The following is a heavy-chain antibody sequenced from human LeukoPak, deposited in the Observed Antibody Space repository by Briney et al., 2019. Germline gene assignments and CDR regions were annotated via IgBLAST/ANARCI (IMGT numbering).Heavy chain of an antibody. J-gene: IGHJ4*02. CDR3: ARDLAGYSSGWTSI. CDR1: GYIFAGYY. V-gene: IGHV1-2*02. Sequence: ASVKVSCKASGYIFAGYYIHWVRQAPGQGLEWMGWINPNSGGTNYAQKFQGRVTMTRDTSISTAYMELSRLRSDDTAVYYCARDLAGYSSGWTSIWGQGTLVTVSS. CDR2: INPNSGGT. D-gene: IGHD6-19*01.